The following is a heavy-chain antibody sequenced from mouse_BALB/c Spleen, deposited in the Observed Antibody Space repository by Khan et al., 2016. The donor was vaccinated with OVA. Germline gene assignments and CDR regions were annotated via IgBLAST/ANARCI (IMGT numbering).Heavy chain of an antibody. J-gene: IGHJ4*01. CDR3: AGEGAAYYRNGGGAMEY. CDR1: GYTFTTAG. D-gene: IGHD2-5*01. Sequence: QIQLVQSGPELKKPGETVRISCKASGYTFTTAGIQWVQKMPGKGLKWIGWINTHSGVPKYAEDFKGRFAFSLDISVNTAYLQITNLKNEDTATCLSAGEGAAYYRNGGGAMEYWGQGTSVTVSS. V-gene: IGHV9-4*02. CDR2: INTHSGVP.